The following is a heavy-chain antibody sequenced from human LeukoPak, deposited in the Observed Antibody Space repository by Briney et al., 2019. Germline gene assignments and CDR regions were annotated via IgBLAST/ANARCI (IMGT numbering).Heavy chain of an antibody. Sequence: ASVKVSCKASGYTFTGYYMHWVRQAPGQGLEWTGRINPNSGGTNYAQKFQGRVTMTRDTSISTAYMELSRLRSDDTAVYYCARLWITIFGVVISDAFDIWGQGTMVTVSS. CDR3: ARLWITIFGVVISDAFDI. D-gene: IGHD3-3*01. CDR2: INPNSGGT. V-gene: IGHV1-2*06. CDR1: GYTFTGYY. J-gene: IGHJ3*02.